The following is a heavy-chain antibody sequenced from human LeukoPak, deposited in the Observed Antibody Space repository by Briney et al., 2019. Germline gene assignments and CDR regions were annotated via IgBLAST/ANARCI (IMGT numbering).Heavy chain of an antibody. CDR1: GYTFTDYY. Sequence: GASVKVSCKASGYTFTDYYMHWVRQAPGQGLEWMGWINPHSGGTDHAQKLQGRVTMTRDTSISTAYMELSRLRSDDTAVYYCARDGTTTRSMDVWGKGTTVTISS. CDR2: INPHSGGT. CDR3: ARDGTTTRSMDV. V-gene: IGHV1-2*02. D-gene: IGHD1-1*01. J-gene: IGHJ6*03.